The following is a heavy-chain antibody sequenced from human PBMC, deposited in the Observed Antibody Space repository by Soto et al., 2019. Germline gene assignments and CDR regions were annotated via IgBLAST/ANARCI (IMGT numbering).Heavy chain of an antibody. CDR1: GGSFSGYY. D-gene: IGHD2-21*02. CDR2: INHSGST. J-gene: IGHJ4*02. Sequence: QVQLQQWGAGLLKPSETLSLTCAVYGGSFSGYYWSWIRQPPGKGLEWIGEINHSGSTNYNPSLKSRVTISVDTSKNQFSLKLSSVTAADTAVYYCANYCGGDCYQNVWGQGTLVTVSS. V-gene: IGHV4-34*01. CDR3: ANYCGGDCYQNV.